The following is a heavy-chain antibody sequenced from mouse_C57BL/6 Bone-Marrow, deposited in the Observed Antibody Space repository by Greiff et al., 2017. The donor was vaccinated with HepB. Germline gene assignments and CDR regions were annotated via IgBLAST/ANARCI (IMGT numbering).Heavy chain of an antibody. CDR2: ISYDGSN. Sequence: EVKLQESGPGLVKPSQSLSLTCSVTGYSITSGYYWNWIRQFPGNKLEWMGYISYDGSNNYNPSLKNRISITRDTSKNQFFLKLNSVTTEDTATYYCARDLGGDYFDYWGQGTTLTVSS. V-gene: IGHV3-6*01. D-gene: IGHD1-1*02. CDR3: ARDLGGDYFDY. CDR1: GYSITSGYY. J-gene: IGHJ2*01.